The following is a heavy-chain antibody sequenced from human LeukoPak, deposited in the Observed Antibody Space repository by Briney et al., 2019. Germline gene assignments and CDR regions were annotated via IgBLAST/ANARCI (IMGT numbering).Heavy chain of an antibody. Sequence: GASVKVSCKASGYTFTGYYMHWVRQAPGQGLEWMGWINPNSGGTNYAQKFQGRVTMTRDTSISTAYMELSRLRSDDTAVYYCARDQYSSGWSLFDYWGQGTLVTVSS. CDR2: INPNSGGT. CDR3: ARDQYSSGWSLFDY. CDR1: GYTFTGYY. V-gene: IGHV1-2*02. D-gene: IGHD6-19*01. J-gene: IGHJ4*02.